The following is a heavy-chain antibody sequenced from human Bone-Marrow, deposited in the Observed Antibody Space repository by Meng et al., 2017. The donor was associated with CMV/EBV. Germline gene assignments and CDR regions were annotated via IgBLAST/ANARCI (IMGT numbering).Heavy chain of an antibody. CDR2: IDWDDDK. Sequence: SGPTLVKPTQTLTLTCTFSGFSLSTSGMRVSWIRQPPGKALEWLARIDWDDDKFYSTSLKTRLTISKDTSKNQVVLTMTNMDPVDTATYYCARGVCSSNSCYPDYWGQGTLVTVSS. V-gene: IGHV2-70D*14. CDR1: GFSLSTSGMR. J-gene: IGHJ4*02. CDR3: ARGVCSSNSCYPDY. D-gene: IGHD2-2*01.